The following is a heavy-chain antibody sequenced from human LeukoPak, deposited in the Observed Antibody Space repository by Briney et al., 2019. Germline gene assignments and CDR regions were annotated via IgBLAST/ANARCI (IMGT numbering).Heavy chain of an antibody. CDR1: GFTFSTYI. Sequence: PGGSLRLSCAASGFTFSTYIINWVRQAPGKGLEWVSSISSSSSYIYYADSVKGRFTISRDNAKNSLYLQMNSLRAEDTAVYYCARVGPEAAAGMGNAFDIWGQGTMVTVSS. CDR2: ISSSSSYI. J-gene: IGHJ3*02. V-gene: IGHV3-21*01. D-gene: IGHD6-13*01. CDR3: ARVGPEAAAGMGNAFDI.